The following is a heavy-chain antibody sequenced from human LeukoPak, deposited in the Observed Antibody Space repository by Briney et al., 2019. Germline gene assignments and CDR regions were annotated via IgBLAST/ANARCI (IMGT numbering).Heavy chain of an antibody. CDR3: AKSVSALRNYYGMDV. CDR1: GFTFDDYA. CDR2: ISWNSGSI. Sequence: PGGSLRLSCAASGFTFDDYAMHWVRRAPGKGLEWVSGISWNSGSIGYADSVKGRFTISRDDAKNSLYLQMNSLRAEDTALYYCAKSVSALRNYYGMDVWGQGTTVTVSS. J-gene: IGHJ6*02. V-gene: IGHV3-9*01. D-gene: IGHD1-14*01.